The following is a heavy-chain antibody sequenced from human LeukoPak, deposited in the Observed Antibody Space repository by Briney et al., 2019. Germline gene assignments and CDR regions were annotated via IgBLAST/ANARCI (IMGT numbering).Heavy chain of an antibody. Sequence: GGSLRLSCAASGFTFGSYAMSWVRQAPGKGLEWVSAISGSGGSTYYADSVKGRFTISRDNSKNTLYLQMNSLRAEDTAVYYCAKGPYYGSGGTIDYWGQGTLVTVSS. CDR3: AKGPYYGSGGTIDY. D-gene: IGHD3-10*01. CDR1: GFTFGSYA. J-gene: IGHJ4*02. CDR2: ISGSGGST. V-gene: IGHV3-23*01.